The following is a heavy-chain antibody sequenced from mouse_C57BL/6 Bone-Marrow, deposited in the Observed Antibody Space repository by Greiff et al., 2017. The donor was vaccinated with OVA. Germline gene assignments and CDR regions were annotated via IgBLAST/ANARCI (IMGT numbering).Heavy chain of an antibody. V-gene: IGHV1-80*01. D-gene: IGHD2-5*01. Sequence: VQLKESGAELVKPGASVKISCKASGYAFSSYWMNWVKQRPGKGLEWIGQIYPGDGDTNYNGKFKGKATLTADKSSSTAYMQLSSLTSEDSAVYFCAAYYSNYENYFDYWGQGTTLTVSS. CDR3: AAYYSNYENYFDY. CDR2: IYPGDGDT. CDR1: GYAFSSYW. J-gene: IGHJ2*01.